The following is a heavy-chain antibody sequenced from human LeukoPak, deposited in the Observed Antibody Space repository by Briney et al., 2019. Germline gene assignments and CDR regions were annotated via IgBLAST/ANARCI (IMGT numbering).Heavy chain of an antibody. J-gene: IGHJ4*02. V-gene: IGHV3-30*02. CDR2: IRYDGSNK. CDR3: AKDGFRNCDHTPLDY. Sequence: AGGSLRLXCAASGFTFSSYGMQWVRQAPGKGLEWVAFIRYDGSNKYYADSVKGRFTISRDNSKNTLYLQMNSLRAEDTAVYYCAKDGFRNCDHTPLDYWGQGTLVTVSS. CDR1: GFTFSSYG. D-gene: IGHD1-1*01.